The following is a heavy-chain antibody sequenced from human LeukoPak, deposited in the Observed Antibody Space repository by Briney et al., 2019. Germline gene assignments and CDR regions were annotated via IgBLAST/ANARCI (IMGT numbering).Heavy chain of an antibody. V-gene: IGHV4-38-2*01. J-gene: IGHJ6*04. CDR3: ARGLTRYYYGMDV. CDR1: GYSISSGYY. CDR2: IYHSGST. Sequence: SETLSLTCAVSGYSISSGYYWGWIRQPPGKGLEWIGSIYHSGSTYYSPSLKSRVTISVDTSKNQFSLKLSSVTAADTAVYYCARGLTRYYYGMDVWGKGTTVTVSS. D-gene: IGHD3-9*01.